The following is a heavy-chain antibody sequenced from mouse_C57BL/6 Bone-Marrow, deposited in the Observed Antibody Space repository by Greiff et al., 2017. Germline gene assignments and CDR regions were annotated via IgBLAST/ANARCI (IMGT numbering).Heavy chain of an antibody. CDR3: ARRITTVVLYYFDY. Sequence: QVQLKQSGAELMKPGASVKLSCKATGYTFTGYWIEWVKQRPGHGLEWIGEILPGSGSTNYNEKFKGKATSTADTSSNTAYMQLSSLTTEDSAIYYCARRITTVVLYYFDYWGQGTTLTVSS. J-gene: IGHJ2*01. CDR2: ILPGSGST. CDR1: GYTFTGYW. V-gene: IGHV1-9*01. D-gene: IGHD1-1*01.